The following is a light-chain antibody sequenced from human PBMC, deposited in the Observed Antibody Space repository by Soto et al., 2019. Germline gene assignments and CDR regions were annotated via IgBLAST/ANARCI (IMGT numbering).Light chain of an antibody. Sequence: DIQMTQSPSSLSASVGDRVTITCRASQSISSYLNWYQQKPGKAPKLLIYAASSLQSGVPSRFSGSGSGTDVTLTISSLQPEDFATYYCQQSYSTPLTFGGGTKVEI. V-gene: IGKV1-39*01. CDR3: QQSYSTPLT. CDR1: QSISSY. J-gene: IGKJ4*01. CDR2: AAS.